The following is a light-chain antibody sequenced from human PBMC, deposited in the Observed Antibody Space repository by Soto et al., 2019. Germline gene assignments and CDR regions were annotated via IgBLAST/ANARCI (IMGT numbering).Light chain of an antibody. CDR3: QQGSNWPPLT. V-gene: IGKV3-11*01. J-gene: IGKJ4*01. CDR1: QSVGTY. CDR2: EAS. Sequence: EIVLTQSPVTLSLPPGETATVSCRASQSVGTYLAWYQLKSGQAPRLLIYEASKRATGIPARFSGRGSGTDFTLTISSLEPEDFALYYCQQGSNWPPLTFGGGTKVEIK.